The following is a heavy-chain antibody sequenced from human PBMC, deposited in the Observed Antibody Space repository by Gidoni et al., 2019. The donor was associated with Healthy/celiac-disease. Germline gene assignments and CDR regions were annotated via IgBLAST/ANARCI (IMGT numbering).Heavy chain of an antibody. CDR3: ASGGNYGFDP. CDR2: INHSGST. J-gene: IGHJ5*02. CDR1: GGSFSGYY. D-gene: IGHD1-7*01. V-gene: IGHV4-34*01. Sequence: QVQLQQWGAGLLKPSQTLSLTCAVYGGSFSGYYWSWIRQPPGKGLEWIGEINHSGSTNYNPSLKSRVTISVDTSKNQFSLKLSSVTAADTAVYYCASGGNYGFDPWGQGTLVTVSS.